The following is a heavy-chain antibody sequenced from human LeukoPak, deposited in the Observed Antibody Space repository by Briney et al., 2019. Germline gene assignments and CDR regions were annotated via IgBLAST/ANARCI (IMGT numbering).Heavy chain of an antibody. D-gene: IGHD6-13*01. J-gene: IGHJ4*02. V-gene: IGHV4-4*07. Sequence: SETLSLTCTDSGGSISSYYWSWIRQPAGKGLEWIGRIYTSGSTNYNPSLKSRVTMSVDTSKNQFSLKLSSVTAADTAVYYCARERAVSIAAAPIDYWGQGTLVTVSS. CDR1: GGSISSYY. CDR2: IYTSGST. CDR3: ARERAVSIAAAPIDY.